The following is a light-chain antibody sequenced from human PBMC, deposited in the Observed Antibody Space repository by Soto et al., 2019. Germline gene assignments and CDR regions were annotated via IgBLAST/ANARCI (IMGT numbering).Light chain of an antibody. V-gene: IGLV2-14*01. CDR2: DVR. CDR1: SSDVGGYNY. Sequence: QSALTQPASVSGSPGQSITISCTGTSSDVGGYNYVSWYQQHPGKAPKFIIYDVRNRPSGVSNRFSGSRSGNTASLTISGLQADDEADYYCSSYTSSSNVIFGGGTKLTVL. CDR3: SSYTSSSNVI. J-gene: IGLJ2*01.